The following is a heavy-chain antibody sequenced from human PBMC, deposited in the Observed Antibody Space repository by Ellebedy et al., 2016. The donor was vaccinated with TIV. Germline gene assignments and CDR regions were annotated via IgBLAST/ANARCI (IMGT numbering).Heavy chain of an antibody. CDR3: ARDGLGYAPYYYYYGMDV. CDR1: GFTFSSYW. Sequence: GGSLRLSCAASGFTFSSYWMYWVRQAPGKGLVWVSRMMGDGSSVTSPDSVKGRFPSSSDNAKNTLYLQMNSLRAEDTAVYYCARDGLGYAPYYYYYGMDVWGQGTTVNVSS. J-gene: IGHJ6*02. D-gene: IGHD2-8*01. V-gene: IGHV3-74*01. CDR2: MMGDGSSV.